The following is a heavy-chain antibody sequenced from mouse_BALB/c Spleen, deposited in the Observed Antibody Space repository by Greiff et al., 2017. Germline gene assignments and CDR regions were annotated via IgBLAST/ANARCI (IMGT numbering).Heavy chain of an antibody. D-gene: IGHD2-10*02. CDR3: ARGMYGNVFDY. CDR1: GFTFSSFG. V-gene: IGHV5-17*02. J-gene: IGHJ2*01. CDR2: ISSGSSTI. Sequence: EVHLVESGGGLVKPGGSLKLSCAASGFTFSSFGMHWVRQAPEKGLEWVAYISSGSSTIYYADTVKGRFTISRDNPKNTLFLQMTSLRSEDTAMYYCARGMYGNVFDYWGQGTTLTVSS.